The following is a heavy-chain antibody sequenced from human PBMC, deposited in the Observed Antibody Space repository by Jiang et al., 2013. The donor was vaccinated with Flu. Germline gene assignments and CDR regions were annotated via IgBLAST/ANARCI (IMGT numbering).Heavy chain of an antibody. Sequence: GAEVKKPGASVKVSCKASGYTFTNYGVSWVRQAPGQGLEWMGWISAYNGNTNYAQKFQGRVTMTTDTSTSTAYMDLRSLRSDDTAVYFCARDLCGGPSCYVTNEHSLFDIWGQGTMVTVSS. J-gene: IGHJ3*02. CDR3: ARDLCGGPSCYVTNEHSLFDI. D-gene: IGHD2-2*01. CDR1: GYTFTNYG. CDR2: ISAYNGNT. V-gene: IGHV1-18*01.